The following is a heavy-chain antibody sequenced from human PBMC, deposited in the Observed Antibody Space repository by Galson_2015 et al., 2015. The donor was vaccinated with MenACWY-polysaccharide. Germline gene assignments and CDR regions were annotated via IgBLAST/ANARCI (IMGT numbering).Heavy chain of an antibody. Sequence: ETLSLTCTVSGGSISSSNYYWGWIRQSPEKGLEWIGTISYSGSTYYNPSLKSRVTISVDTSKNQFTLKLSSVTAADTAVYYCASRLAQVGIAGYGYGMDVWGQGTTVTVSS. D-gene: IGHD2-15*01. J-gene: IGHJ6*02. CDR1: GGSISSSNYY. CDR3: ASRLAQVGIAGYGYGMDV. CDR2: ISYSGST. V-gene: IGHV4-39*01.